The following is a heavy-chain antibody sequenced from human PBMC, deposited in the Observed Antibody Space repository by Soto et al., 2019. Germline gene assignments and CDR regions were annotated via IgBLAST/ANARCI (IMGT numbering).Heavy chain of an antibody. CDR1: GYTFTSYG. J-gene: IGHJ4*02. CDR3: ASSYYDSSGYYRIDY. D-gene: IGHD3-22*01. CDR2: ISAYNGNT. V-gene: IGHV1-18*01. Sequence: GASVKVSCKASGYTFTSYGISWVRQAPGQGLEWMGWISAYNGNTNYAQKLQGRVTMTTDTSTSTAYMELSSLRSEDTAVYYCASSYYDSSGYYRIDYWGQGTLVTVSS.